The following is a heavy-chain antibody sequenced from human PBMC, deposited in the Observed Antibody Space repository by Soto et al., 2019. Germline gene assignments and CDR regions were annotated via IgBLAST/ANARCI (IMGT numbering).Heavy chain of an antibody. CDR1: GFTFGAYV. CDR2: ISYDGNNK. Sequence: SGGSLRLSCAASGFTFGAYVMHWVRQAPGKGLEWVAHISYDGNNKYYADSVKGRFTISRDNFKNTLYLQMSSLRTDDTAVYYCARGKTVTATFYYYYATDVWGQGTTVTVSS. V-gene: IGHV3-30-3*01. J-gene: IGHJ6*02. D-gene: IGHD2-21*02. CDR3: ARGKTVTATFYYYYATDV.